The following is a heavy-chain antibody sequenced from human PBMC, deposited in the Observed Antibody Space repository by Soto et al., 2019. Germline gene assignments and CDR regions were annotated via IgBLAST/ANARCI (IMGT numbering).Heavy chain of an antibody. CDR2: INHSGST. CDR1: GGSFSGYY. CDR3: ARGRKPRALEVVAANPIDY. J-gene: IGHJ4*02. D-gene: IGHD2-15*01. V-gene: IGHV4-34*01. Sequence: QVQLQQWGAGLLKPSETLSLTCAVYGGSFSGYYWSWIRQPPGKGLEWMGEINHSGSTKYNPSLKRRSTISLDRPRNQCCLKLSAVTAADTAVYYCARGRKPRALEVVAANPIDYCGQGTLVTVSS.